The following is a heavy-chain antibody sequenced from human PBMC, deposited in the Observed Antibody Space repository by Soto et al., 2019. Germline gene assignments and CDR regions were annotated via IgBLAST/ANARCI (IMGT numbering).Heavy chain of an antibody. CDR1: GGSISSSSYY. Sequence: PSETLSLTCTVSGGSISSSSYYWGWIRKPPGKGLEWIGSIYSIGNTYYNPSLKSGVTISADTSKNQFSLNLISVTAADTAVYYCRRSSRYSTDVWGQGITVTVSS. CDR3: RRSSRYSTDV. CDR2: IYSIGNT. V-gene: IGHV4-39*01. D-gene: IGHD4-4*01. J-gene: IGHJ6*02.